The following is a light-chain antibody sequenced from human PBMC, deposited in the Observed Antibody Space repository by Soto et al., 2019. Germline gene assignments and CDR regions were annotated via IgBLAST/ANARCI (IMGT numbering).Light chain of an antibody. Sequence: EIVLTQSPATLPLSPGERVTLSCRASQSVTTYFAWYQQKPGQAPRLLIYDAFNRAPGIPARFSGSGSGTDFTLTISSLEPEEFAVYYCQQRYAWPLTFGGGTKVEIK. CDR3: QQRYAWPLT. CDR1: QSVTTY. J-gene: IGKJ4*01. V-gene: IGKV3-11*01. CDR2: DAF.